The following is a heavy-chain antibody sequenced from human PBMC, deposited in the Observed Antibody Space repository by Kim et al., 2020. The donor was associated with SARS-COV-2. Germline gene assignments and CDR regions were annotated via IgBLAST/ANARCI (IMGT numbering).Heavy chain of an antibody. D-gene: IGHD2-15*01. V-gene: IGHV4-34*01. CDR3: ARVPPRYCSGGSCYDPDWYFDL. Sequence: SETLSLTCAVYGGSFSGYYWSWIRQPPGKGLEWIGEINHSGSTNYNPSLKSRVTISVDTSKNQFSLKLSSVTAADTAVYYCARVPPRYCSGGSCYDPDWYFDLWGRGTLVTVSS. CDR2: INHSGST. CDR1: GGSFSGYY. J-gene: IGHJ2*01.